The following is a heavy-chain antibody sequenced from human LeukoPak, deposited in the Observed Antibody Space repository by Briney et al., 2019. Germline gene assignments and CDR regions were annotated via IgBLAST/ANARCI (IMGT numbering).Heavy chain of an antibody. CDR1: GGTFSSYA. J-gene: IGHJ6*02. D-gene: IGHD3-9*01. Sequence: GASVKVSCKASGGTFSSYAISWVRQAPGQGLEWMGGIIPIFGTANYAQKFQGRVTITADESTSTAYMELSSLRSEDTAVYYCASQLRYFDWLLIGMDVWGQGTTVTVSS. CDR3: ASQLRYFDWLLIGMDV. V-gene: IGHV1-69*13. CDR2: IIPIFGTA.